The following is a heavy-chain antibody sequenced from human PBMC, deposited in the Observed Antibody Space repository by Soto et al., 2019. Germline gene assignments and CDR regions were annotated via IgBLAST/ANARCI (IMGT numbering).Heavy chain of an antibody. Sequence: EVQLVESGGGLVQPGGSLKLSCAASGFTFSASAMHWVRQASGKGLEWVGRIRSKANSYATVYAALVKGRFTISRDDLKNTAFLKMTSPKSEDTAGYYCTGQPTGTTGDYYCGMDVWGQGTTVTVSS. V-gene: IGHV3-73*01. CDR1: GFTFSASA. CDR3: TGQPTGTTGDYYCGMDV. CDR2: IRSKANSYAT. D-gene: IGHD1-1*01. J-gene: IGHJ6*02.